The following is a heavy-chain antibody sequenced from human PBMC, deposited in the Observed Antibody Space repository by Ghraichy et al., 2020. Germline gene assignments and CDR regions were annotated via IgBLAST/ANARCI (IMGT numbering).Heavy chain of an antibody. Sequence: GGSLRLSCAASGFTFSSYAMSWVRQAPGKGLEWVSAISGSGGSTYYADSVKGRFTISRDNSKNTLYLQMNSLRAEDTAVYYCAKPLSLVTQIDYYYGMDVWGQGTTVTVSS. CDR3: AKPLSLVTQIDYYYGMDV. V-gene: IGHV3-23*01. CDR2: ISGSGGST. J-gene: IGHJ6*02. CDR1: GFTFSSYA. D-gene: IGHD4-23*01.